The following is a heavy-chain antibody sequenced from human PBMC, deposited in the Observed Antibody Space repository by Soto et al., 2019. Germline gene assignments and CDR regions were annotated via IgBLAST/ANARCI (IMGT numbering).Heavy chain of an antibody. CDR3: ARGYYDYVWGSYRYGPGAFDI. J-gene: IGHJ3*02. D-gene: IGHD3-16*02. CDR2: IHPSGDT. Sequence: ASVKVSCKASGYKFTTYFIHWVRQAPGQGLEWMGMIHPSGDTGYAQKFRGRVTISVDTSKNQFSLKLSSVTAADTAVYYCARGYYDYVWGSYRYGPGAFDIWGQGTTVTVSS. V-gene: IGHV1-46*01. CDR1: GYKFTTYF.